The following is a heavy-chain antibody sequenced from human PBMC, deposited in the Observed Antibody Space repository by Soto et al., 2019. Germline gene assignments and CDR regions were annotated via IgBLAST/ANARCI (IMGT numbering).Heavy chain of an antibody. CDR2: ISSSGSTI. D-gene: IGHD5-12*01. CDR3: ARYGGYSGYEPFDY. V-gene: IGHV3-11*01. J-gene: IGHJ4*02. Sequence: GLMRHPNAASEFTLRYYYMSWIRQAPGKGLEWVSYISSSGSTIYYADSVKGRFTIPRDNAKNSLYLQMNSLRAEDTAVYYCARYGGYSGYEPFDYWGQGTLVTVSS. CDR1: EFTLRYYY.